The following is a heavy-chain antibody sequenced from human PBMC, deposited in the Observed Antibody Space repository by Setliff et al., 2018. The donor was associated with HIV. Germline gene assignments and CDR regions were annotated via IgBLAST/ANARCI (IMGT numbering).Heavy chain of an antibody. J-gene: IGHJ4*02. Sequence: ASETLSLTCSVSGGSISSRSYYWGWIRQPPGKGLEWIGTISYSGNTYYRPSLKSRVTISVDTSKNQFSLRLNSVTAADTAVYYCARGVVDYDFWSGSGHSFDSWGPGALVTVSS. CDR2: ISYSGNT. D-gene: IGHD3-3*01. CDR3: ARGVVDYDFWSGSGHSFDS. V-gene: IGHV4-39*01. CDR1: GGSISSRSYY.